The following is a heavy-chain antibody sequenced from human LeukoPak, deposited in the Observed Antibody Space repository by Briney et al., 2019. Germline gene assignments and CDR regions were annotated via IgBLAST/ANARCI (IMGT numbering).Heavy chain of an antibody. CDR3: ARLMFFYCSGGSCYYAFDI. D-gene: IGHD2-15*01. V-gene: IGHV4-59*08. J-gene: IGHJ3*02. Sequence: SETLSLTCTVSGGSISSYYWSWIRQPPGKGLEWIGYIYYSGSTNYNPFLKSRVTISVDTSKNQFSLKLSSVTAADTAVYYCARLMFFYCSGGSCYYAFDIWGQGTMVTVSS. CDR1: GGSISSYY. CDR2: IYYSGST.